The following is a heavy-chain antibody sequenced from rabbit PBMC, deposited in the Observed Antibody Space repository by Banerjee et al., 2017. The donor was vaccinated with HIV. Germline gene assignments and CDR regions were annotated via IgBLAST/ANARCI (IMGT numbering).Heavy chain of an antibody. D-gene: IGHD1-1*01. Sequence: QLKESGGGLVQPGGSLKLSCKASGFDFSRYYMSWVRQAPGKGLEWIGYIDPVFGSTYYASWVNGRFTISSDNAQNTVDLQLNSLTAADTATYFCARDWAYGSTSGYFGLWGQGTLVTVS. CDR2: IDPVFGST. V-gene: IGHV1S7*01. CDR3: ARDWAYGSTSGYFGL. CDR1: GFDFSRYY. J-gene: IGHJ3*01.